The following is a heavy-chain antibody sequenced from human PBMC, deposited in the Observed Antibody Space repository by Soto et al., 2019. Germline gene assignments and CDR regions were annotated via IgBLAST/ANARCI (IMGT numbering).Heavy chain of an antibody. J-gene: IGHJ6*02. CDR2: ISDYNGNT. V-gene: IGHV1-18*01. CDR1: GYSFTTYG. CDR3: AREGPAPYYYYGMDV. Sequence: QVQLVQSGGEVKKPGASVKVSCKTSGYSFTTYGISWVRQAPGQGLEWMGWISDYNGNTNYAQKLQGRVTMTTDTTTKTTYTERRSLRSDDTAVYYCAREGPAPYYYYGMDVWGQGSTVTVSS.